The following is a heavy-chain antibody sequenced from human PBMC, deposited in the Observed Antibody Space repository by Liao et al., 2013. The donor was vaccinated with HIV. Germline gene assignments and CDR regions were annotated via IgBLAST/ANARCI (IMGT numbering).Heavy chain of an antibody. Sequence: QVQLRESGPGLVKPSETLSLTCTVSGDSISNYYWNWIRQPAGKGLEWIGRIYTSGSTNYSPSLKSRATISLDTSKSQFSLKLTSLTAADTAVYYCARSYCSSTTCPFENWGQGTLVTVSS. D-gene: IGHD2-2*01. J-gene: IGHJ4*02. V-gene: IGHV4-4*07. CDR1: GDSISNYY. CDR3: ARSYCSSTTCPFEN. CDR2: IYTSGST.